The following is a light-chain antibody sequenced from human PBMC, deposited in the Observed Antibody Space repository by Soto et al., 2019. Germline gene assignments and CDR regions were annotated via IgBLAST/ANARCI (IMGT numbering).Light chain of an antibody. V-gene: IGKV3-11*01. CDR1: QSVSSY. J-gene: IGKJ5*01. Sequence: ELVLTQAPATKSFSPGERATLSCRASQSVSSYLAWYQQKPGQAPRLLIYDASYRATGIPARFSGSGSGTDLILTISSLEPEDFAIDYCQQRRNWITFGQGTRLEIK. CDR2: DAS. CDR3: QQRRNWIT.